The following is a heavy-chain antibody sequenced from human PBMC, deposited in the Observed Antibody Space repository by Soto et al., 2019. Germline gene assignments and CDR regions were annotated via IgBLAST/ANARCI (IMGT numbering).Heavy chain of an antibody. CDR2: ISSSSSYI. CDR3: ARVQMTTVFPGFDY. D-gene: IGHD4-17*01. CDR1: GFTFSSYS. Sequence: GGSLRLSCAASGFTFSSYSMNWVRQAPGKGLEWVSSISSSSSYIYYADSVKGRFTISSDNAKNSLYLQMNSLRAEDTAVYYCARVQMTTVFPGFDYWGQGTLVTVSS. V-gene: IGHV3-21*01. J-gene: IGHJ4*02.